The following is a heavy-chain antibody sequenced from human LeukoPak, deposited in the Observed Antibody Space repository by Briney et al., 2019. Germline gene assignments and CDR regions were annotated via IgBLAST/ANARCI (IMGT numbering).Heavy chain of an antibody. CDR2: VDPEDSET. D-gene: IGHD6-19*01. CDR1: GYTFTDYY. Sequence: ASVKISCKVSGYTFTDYYMHWVQQAPGKGLEWMGLVDPEDSETIYAEKFQGRVTITADTSTDTAYMELSSLRSEDTAVYYCATGAVAGTDDAFDIWGQGTMVTVSS. J-gene: IGHJ3*02. CDR3: ATGAVAGTDDAFDI. V-gene: IGHV1-69-2*01.